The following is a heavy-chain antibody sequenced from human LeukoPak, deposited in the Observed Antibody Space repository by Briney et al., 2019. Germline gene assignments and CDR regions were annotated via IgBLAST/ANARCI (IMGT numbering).Heavy chain of an antibody. CDR2: IYTSGSA. Sequence: SETLSLTCNVSGGSISSYYWSWIRQPPGKGLEWIGYIYTSGSANYNPSLKSRVTISVDTYKNHFSLKLSSVTAADTAVYYCARLSDRGYEIDYWGQGTLVTVSS. D-gene: IGHD5-12*01. J-gene: IGHJ4*02. CDR3: ARLSDRGYEIDY. V-gene: IGHV4-4*09. CDR1: GGSISSYY.